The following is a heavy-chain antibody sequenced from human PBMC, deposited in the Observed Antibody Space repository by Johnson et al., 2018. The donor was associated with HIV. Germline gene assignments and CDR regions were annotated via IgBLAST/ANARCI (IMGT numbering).Heavy chain of an antibody. CDR2: IKTKSDGGTI. J-gene: IGHJ3*02. V-gene: IGHV3-15*01. D-gene: IGHD3-10*01. CDR3: TTDWEYYYGAGKLDAFDM. CDR1: GFSVSNTY. Sequence: VESGGGLVQPGGSLSLSCGASGFSVSNTYMNWVRQAPGKGLEWVSVIYSGGSIKTKSDGGTIDYNAPVKGRFSISRDDSKNTLYLQMNSLKTEDTAVYYCTTDWEYYYGAGKLDAFDMWGQGTMVTVSS.